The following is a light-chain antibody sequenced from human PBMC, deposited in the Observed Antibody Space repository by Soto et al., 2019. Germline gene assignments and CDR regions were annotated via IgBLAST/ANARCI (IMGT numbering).Light chain of an antibody. Sequence: QSALTQPPSASGSPGQSVTISCSGTSSDTGDYNYVSWYQRHPGKAPKLMIYEVSKRPSGVPDRFSGSKSGNTASLTVSGLQAEDEADYYCSSYAGSDNYVFGTGTKVTVL. J-gene: IGLJ1*01. CDR1: SSDTGDYNY. CDR2: EVS. CDR3: SSYAGSDNYV. V-gene: IGLV2-8*01.